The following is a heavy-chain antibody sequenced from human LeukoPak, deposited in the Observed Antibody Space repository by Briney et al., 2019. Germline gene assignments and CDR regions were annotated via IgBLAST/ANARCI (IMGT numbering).Heavy chain of an antibody. V-gene: IGHV3-20*04. J-gene: IGHJ6*03. CDR1: GFTFDDYG. CDR2: INWNGGST. D-gene: IGHD5-18*01. CDR3: ARRDTATTPYYMDV. Sequence: GGSLRLSCAASGFTFDDYGMSWVRQAPGKGLEWVSGINWNGGSTGYADSVKGRFTISRNNAKNSLYLQMNSLRAEDTAVYYCARRDTATTPYYMDVWGKGTTVTVSS.